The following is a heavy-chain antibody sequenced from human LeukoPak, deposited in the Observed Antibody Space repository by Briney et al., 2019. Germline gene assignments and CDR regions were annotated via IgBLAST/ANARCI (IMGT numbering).Heavy chain of an antibody. Sequence: ASVKVSCKASGYTFTSYGISWVRQAPGQGLEWMGRIIPILGIANYAQKFQGRVTITADKSTSTAYMELSSLRSEDTAVYYCARDPTVTDNSYWGQGTLVTVSS. CDR1: GYTFTSYG. D-gene: IGHD4-17*01. J-gene: IGHJ4*02. V-gene: IGHV1-69*04. CDR2: IIPILGIA. CDR3: ARDPTVTDNSY.